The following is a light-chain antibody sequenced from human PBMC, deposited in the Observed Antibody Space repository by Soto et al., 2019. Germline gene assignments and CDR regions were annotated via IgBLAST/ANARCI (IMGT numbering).Light chain of an antibody. CDR2: EVS. CDR3: SSYTSSSTLGHVV. Sequence: QSALTQPASVSGSPGQSITISCTGTSSDVGGYNYVSWYQQHPGKAPKLMIYEVSNRPSGVSNRFSGSKSGNTASLTISGLQAEDEADYYCSSYTSSSTLGHVVFGGGTK. CDR1: SSDVGGYNY. J-gene: IGLJ2*01. V-gene: IGLV2-14*01.